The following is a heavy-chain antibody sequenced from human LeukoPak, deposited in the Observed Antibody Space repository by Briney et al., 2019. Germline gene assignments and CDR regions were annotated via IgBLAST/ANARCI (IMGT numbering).Heavy chain of an antibody. D-gene: IGHD2-2*01. V-gene: IGHV3-21*01. J-gene: IGHJ4*02. CDR2: ISSSSSYI. CDR1: GFTFSSYS. CDR3: ARYCSSTSCSKGNSFDY. Sequence: GGSLRLSCAASGFTFSSYSMNWVRQAPGKGLEWVSSISSSSSYIYYADSVKGRFTISRDNAKNSLYLQMNSLRAEDTAVYYCARYCSSTSCSKGNSFDYWGQGTLVTVSS.